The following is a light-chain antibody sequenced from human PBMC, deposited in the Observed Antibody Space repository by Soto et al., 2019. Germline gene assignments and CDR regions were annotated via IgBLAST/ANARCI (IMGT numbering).Light chain of an antibody. CDR1: RSDVGGYNY. CDR2: EVS. J-gene: IGLJ2*01. V-gene: IGLV2-8*01. CDR3: SSYAGSNNYV. Sequence: QSALTQAPSASGSPGQSVTISCTGTRSDVGGYNYVSWYQQHPGKAPKLMIYEVSKRPSGVPDRFSGSKSGNTASLTVSGLQTEDEADYYCSSYAGSNNYVFGGGTKLTVL.